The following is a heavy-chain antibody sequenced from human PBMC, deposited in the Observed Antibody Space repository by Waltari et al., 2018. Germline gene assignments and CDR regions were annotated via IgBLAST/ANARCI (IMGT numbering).Heavy chain of an antibody. D-gene: IGHD5-12*01. J-gene: IGHJ4*02. CDR2: ISSSSSYI. Sequence: EVQLVESGGGLVKPGGSLRLSCAASGFTLSSYSMNWVRQAPGKGLELVSSISSSSSYIYYADSVKGRFTISRDNAKNSRYLQMNSLRAEDTAVYYCARDRGYERDDYWGQGTLVTVSS. CDR1: GFTLSSYS. V-gene: IGHV3-21*01. CDR3: ARDRGYERDDY.